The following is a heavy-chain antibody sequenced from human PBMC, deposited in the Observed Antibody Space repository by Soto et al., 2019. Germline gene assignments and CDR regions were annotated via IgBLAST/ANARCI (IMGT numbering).Heavy chain of an antibody. J-gene: IGHJ6*02. CDR1: VFMFPKYT. CDR2: ISSTGTDI. V-gene: IGHV3-21*06. CDR3: ARARSDYYAMDV. Sequence: GWSLRLSCASSVFMFPKYTMNWVRQAPGKGLEWVSSISSTGTDIDDADSVKGRFTISRDNAKNLLFLQMDSLRVEDTAVYYCARARSDYYAMDVWGQGTTVTVSS.